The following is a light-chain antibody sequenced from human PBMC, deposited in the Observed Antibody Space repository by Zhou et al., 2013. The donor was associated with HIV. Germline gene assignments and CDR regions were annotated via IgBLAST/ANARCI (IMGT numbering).Light chain of an antibody. CDR3: QQADTLPVT. J-gene: IGKJ4*01. Sequence: DIEMTQSPSSVSASVGDRINITCRASRPIRTWLAWYQQRAGNPPYLLIYGASFLHGGVPSRFSARGSETDFTLTIDGLQPEDSATYFCQQADTLPVTFGGGTRVDI. V-gene: IGKV1-12*01. CDR2: GAS. CDR1: RPIRTW.